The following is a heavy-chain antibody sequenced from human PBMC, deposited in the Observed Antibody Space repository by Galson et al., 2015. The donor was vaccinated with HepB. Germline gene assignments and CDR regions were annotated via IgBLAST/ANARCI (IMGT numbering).Heavy chain of an antibody. D-gene: IGHD3-22*01. Sequence: SVKVSCKASGGTFSSYTISWVRQAPGQGLEWMGRIIPILSIANYAQKFQGRVTITADKSTSTAYMELSSLRSEDTAVYYCARDNTYYYDSSGYPSYGMDVWGQGTTVTVSS. CDR1: GGTFSSYT. CDR2: IIPILSIA. CDR3: ARDNTYYYDSSGYPSYGMDV. J-gene: IGHJ6*02. V-gene: IGHV1-69*04.